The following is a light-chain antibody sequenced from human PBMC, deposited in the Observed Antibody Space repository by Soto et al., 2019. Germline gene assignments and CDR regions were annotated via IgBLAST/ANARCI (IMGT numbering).Light chain of an antibody. CDR2: GAS. CDR1: QSVSNN. V-gene: IGKV3-15*01. J-gene: IGKJ3*01. Sequence: EIVLTQSPATLSVFPGEKATLSCGASQSVSNNLAWYHQKSGQAPGPLIYGASTRATGVPAGFSGSESGTEFALTIRGLQYEDSEIYCSQQYSGSPFTFCYGT. CDR3: QQYSGSPFT.